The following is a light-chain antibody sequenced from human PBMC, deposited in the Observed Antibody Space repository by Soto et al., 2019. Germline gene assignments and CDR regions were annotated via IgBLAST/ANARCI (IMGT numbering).Light chain of an antibody. J-gene: IGLJ1*01. V-gene: IGLV2-18*02. Sequence: QSVLTQPPSVCGSPGQSVTISCTGTSSDVGSYNHVSWYQQPPGTAPKLMIYEVSNRPSGVPDRFSGSKSGNTASLTISGLQAEDDADYYCTSYTSSNTYVFGTGTKVTVL. CDR2: EVS. CDR3: TSYTSSNTYV. CDR1: SSDVGSYNH.